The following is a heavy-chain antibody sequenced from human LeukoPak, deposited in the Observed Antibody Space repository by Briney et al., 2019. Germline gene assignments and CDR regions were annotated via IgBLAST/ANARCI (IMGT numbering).Heavy chain of an antibody. D-gene: IGHD4/OR15-4a*01. Sequence: SETLSLTCTVSGGSISSSSYYWGWIRQPPGKGLEWIGSISYSGRTYYNPSLKSRVTVSVDTSKNQFSLHLTSVTAADTAIYYCARIPKTMGIDYWGQETLVTVSS. V-gene: IGHV4-39*01. J-gene: IGHJ4*02. CDR2: ISYSGRT. CDR1: GGSISSSSYY. CDR3: ARIPKTMGIDY.